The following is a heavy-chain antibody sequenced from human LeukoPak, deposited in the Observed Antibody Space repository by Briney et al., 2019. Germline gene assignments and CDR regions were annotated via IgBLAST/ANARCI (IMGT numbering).Heavy chain of an antibody. CDR1: GGSFSGYY. CDR3: ARGPSLDY. Sequence: SETLSLACAVYGGSFSGYYWSWIRQPPGKGLEWIGEINHSGSTNYNPSLKSRVTISVDTSKNQFSLKLSSVTAADTAVYYCARGPSLDYWGQGALVTVSS. J-gene: IGHJ4*02. V-gene: IGHV4-34*01. CDR2: INHSGST.